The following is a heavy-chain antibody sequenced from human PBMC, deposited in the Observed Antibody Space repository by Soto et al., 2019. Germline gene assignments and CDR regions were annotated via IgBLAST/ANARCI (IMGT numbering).Heavy chain of an antibody. V-gene: IGHV3-30-3*01. CDR1: GFTFSSYA. CDR3: ARDRHTYSSGYNQLAH. J-gene: IGHJ4*02. CDR2: ISYDGSNK. Sequence: QVQLVESGGGVVQPGRSLRLSCAASGFTFSSYAMHWVRQAPGKGLEWVAVISYDGSNKYYADSVKGRFTISRDNSKNTLYLQMNSLRAEDTAVYYCARDRHTYSSGYNQLAHWGQGTLVTVSS. D-gene: IGHD6-19*01.